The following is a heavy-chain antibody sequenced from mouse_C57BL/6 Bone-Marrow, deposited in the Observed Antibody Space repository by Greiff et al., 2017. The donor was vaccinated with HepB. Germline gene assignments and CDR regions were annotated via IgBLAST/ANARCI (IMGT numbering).Heavy chain of an antibody. J-gene: IGHJ2*01. CDR3: ARGEGLIYYGNLGY. CDR1: GYAFTNYL. Sequence: QVQLKQSGAELVRPGTSVKVSCKASGYAFTNYLIEWVKQRPGQGLEWIGVINPGSGGTNYNEKFKGKATLTADKSSSTAYMQLSSLTSEDSAVYFCARGEGLIYYGNLGYWGQGTTLTVSS. CDR2: INPGSGGT. D-gene: IGHD2-1*01. V-gene: IGHV1-54*01.